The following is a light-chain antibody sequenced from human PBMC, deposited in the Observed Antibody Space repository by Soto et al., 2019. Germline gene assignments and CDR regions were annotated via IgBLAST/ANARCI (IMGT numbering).Light chain of an antibody. CDR2: GAS. Sequence: DIQMTQSPSSLSAFVGDRVTITCRASQSIVTYLNWYQQKPGKAPKLLIYGASHLPSGVPSRFSGSGSGIHFTLTISTLQPEDFATYYCQQSFTLPPTFGGGTKVDTK. V-gene: IGKV1-39*01. CDR1: QSIVTY. J-gene: IGKJ4*01. CDR3: QQSFTLPPT.